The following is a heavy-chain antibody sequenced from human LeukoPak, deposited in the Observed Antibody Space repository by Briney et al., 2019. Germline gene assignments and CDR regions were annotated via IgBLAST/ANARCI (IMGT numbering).Heavy chain of an antibody. D-gene: IGHD3-10*01. CDR2: IKQDGSEK. J-gene: IGHJ4*02. Sequence: GGSLRLSCAASGFTFSSYWMSWVRQAPGKGLEWVASIKQDGSEKYYVDSVKGRFIISRDNAKNSLYLQMNSLRAEDTAVYYCARDWRERGAYFDYWGQGTLVTVSS. V-gene: IGHV3-7*01. CDR1: GFTFSSYW. CDR3: ARDWRERGAYFDY.